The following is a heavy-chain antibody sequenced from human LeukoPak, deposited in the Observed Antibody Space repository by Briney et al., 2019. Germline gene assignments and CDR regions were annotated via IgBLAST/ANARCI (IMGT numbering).Heavy chain of an antibody. Sequence: PGGSLRLSCTASGFTVSNNYMSWVRQAPGKGLEWVAVIYSGGSTYHADSVKGRFIISSDNSKNTLNLQMNSLRVEDSAVYYCARDRYSYGYALDCWGQGTLVTVSS. CDR3: ARDRYSYGYALDC. CDR2: IYSGGST. CDR1: GFTVSNNY. D-gene: IGHD5-18*01. J-gene: IGHJ4*02. V-gene: IGHV3-66*02.